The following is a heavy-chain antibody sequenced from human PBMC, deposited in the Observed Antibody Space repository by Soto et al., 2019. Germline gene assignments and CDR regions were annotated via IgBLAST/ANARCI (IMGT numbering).Heavy chain of an antibody. CDR1: GGSISSYY. V-gene: IGHV4-59*01. J-gene: IGHJ4*02. Sequence: SETLSLTCTVSGGSISSYYWSWIRQPPGKGLEWIGYIYYSGSTNYNPSLKSRVTISVDTSKNQFSLKLSSVTAADTAVYYCAGFVIVGALNGFDYWGQGTLVTVPQ. CDR2: IYYSGST. CDR3: AGFVIVGALNGFDY. D-gene: IGHD1-26*01.